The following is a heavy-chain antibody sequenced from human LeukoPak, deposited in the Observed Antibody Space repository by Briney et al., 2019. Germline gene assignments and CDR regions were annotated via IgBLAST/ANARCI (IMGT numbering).Heavy chain of an antibody. V-gene: IGHV1-18*01. Sequence: ASVKVSCKASGYTFTCYGISWVRQAPGQGLEWMGWISAYNGNTNYAQKLQGRVTMTTDTSTTTAYMELRSLRSDDTAVYYCARTSYYDTSGYFPYWGQGTLVTVSS. CDR3: ARTSYYDTSGYFPY. D-gene: IGHD3-22*01. CDR2: ISAYNGNT. CDR1: GYTFTCYG. J-gene: IGHJ4*02.